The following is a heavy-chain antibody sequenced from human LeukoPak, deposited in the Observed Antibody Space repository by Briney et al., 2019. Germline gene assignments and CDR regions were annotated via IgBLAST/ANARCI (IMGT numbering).Heavy chain of an antibody. CDR2: INPSGGST. J-gene: IGHJ4*02. V-gene: IGHV1-46*01. CDR1: GYTFTSYY. CDR3: ARERIDYGDRRGFDY. D-gene: IGHD4-17*01. Sequence: ASVKVSCKASGYTFTSYYMHWVRQAPGQGLEWMGIINPSGGSTSYAQKLQGRVTMTRDTSTSTVYMELSSLRSEDTAVYYCARERIDYGDRRGFDYWGQGTLVTVSS.